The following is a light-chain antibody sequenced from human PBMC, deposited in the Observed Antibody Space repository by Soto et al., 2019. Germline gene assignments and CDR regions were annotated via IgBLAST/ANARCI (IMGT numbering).Light chain of an antibody. J-gene: IGKJ1*01. Sequence: EIVMTQSPATLSVSPGERATLSCRASQSVSSNLAWHQQKPGQAPRLLIYGASTTATGIPARFSGGGSGTEFTLTISSLQSEDFAVYYCQQYNNWPRTFGQGTKVDNK. CDR1: QSVSSN. CDR3: QQYNNWPRT. V-gene: IGKV3D-15*01. CDR2: GAS.